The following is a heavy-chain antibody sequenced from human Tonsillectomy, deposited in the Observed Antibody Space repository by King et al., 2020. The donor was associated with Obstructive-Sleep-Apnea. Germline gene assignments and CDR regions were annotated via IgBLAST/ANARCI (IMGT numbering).Heavy chain of an antibody. CDR3: AQEAVRYSYGPGYFDY. D-gene: IGHD5-18*01. CDR1: GFTFSSYA. CDR2: ISGSGGST. V-gene: IGHV3-23*01. Sequence: GGGVVQPGGSLRLSCAASGFTFSSYAMSWVRQAPGKGLEWVSAISGSGGSTYYADSVKGRFTISRDNSTNTLYLQMNSLRAEDSAVYYCAQEAVRYSYGPGYFDYWGQGTLVTVSS. J-gene: IGHJ4*02.